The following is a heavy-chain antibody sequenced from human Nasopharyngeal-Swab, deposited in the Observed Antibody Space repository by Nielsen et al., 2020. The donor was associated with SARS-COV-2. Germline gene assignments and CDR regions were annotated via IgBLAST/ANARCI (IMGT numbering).Heavy chain of an antibody. V-gene: IGHV3-48*03. CDR2: ISSSGSTI. CDR3: ARVLGSTSYYNWFDP. J-gene: IGHJ5*02. D-gene: IGHD2-2*01. Sequence: RQPPGKGLEWVSYISSSGSTIYYADSVKGRFTISRDNAKNSLYLQMNSLRAEDTAVYYCARVLGSTSYYNWFDPWGQGTLVTVSS.